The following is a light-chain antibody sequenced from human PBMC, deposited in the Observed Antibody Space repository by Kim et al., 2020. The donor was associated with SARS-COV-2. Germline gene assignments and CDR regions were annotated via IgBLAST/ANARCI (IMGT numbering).Light chain of an antibody. J-gene: IGLJ3*02. CDR2: QNY. CDR1: TVGRKY. Sequence: GAPEQTARITCSGDTVGRKYHSWYQQKPGQSPVLVIYQNYRRPSGIPERFSGSNSGNTATLTISGTQAMDEADYYCQTWASSTVVFGGGTQLTVL. CDR3: QTWASSTVV. V-gene: IGLV3-1*01.